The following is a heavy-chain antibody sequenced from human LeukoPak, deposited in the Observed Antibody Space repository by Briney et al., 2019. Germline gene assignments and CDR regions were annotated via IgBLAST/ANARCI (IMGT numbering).Heavy chain of an antibody. J-gene: IGHJ6*03. V-gene: IGHV3-48*03. CDR3: ARVGMVRGVITEYYYYYMDV. Sequence: PGGSLSLSCAASGFTFSSYEMNWVRQAPGKGLEWVSYISSSGSTIYYADSVKGRFTISRDNAKNSLYLQMNSLRAEDTVVYYCARVGMVRGVITEYYYYYMDVWGKGTTVTVSS. CDR2: ISSSGSTI. D-gene: IGHD3-10*01. CDR1: GFTFSSYE.